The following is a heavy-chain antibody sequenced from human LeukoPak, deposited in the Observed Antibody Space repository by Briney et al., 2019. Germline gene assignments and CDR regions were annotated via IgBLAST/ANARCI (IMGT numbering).Heavy chain of an antibody. CDR3: AGLVGRYSSGLYYYYFDY. D-gene: IGHD3-22*01. Sequence: PSETLSLTCTVSGDSINSLDLWSWVRQPPGKGLGWIGEMYLSGTTHSNPSVKSRVTISIDKSKNQFFLNLSSVTAADTAVYYCAGLVGRYSSGLYYYYFDYWGQGTLVTVSS. V-gene: IGHV4-4*02. J-gene: IGHJ4*02. CDR1: GDSINSLDL. CDR2: MYLSGTT.